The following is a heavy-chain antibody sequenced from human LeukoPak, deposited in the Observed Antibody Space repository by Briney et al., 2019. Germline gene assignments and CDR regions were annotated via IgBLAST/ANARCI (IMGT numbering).Heavy chain of an antibody. CDR2: ISSSGSTI. CDR1: GFTFSSYE. V-gene: IGHV3-48*03. CDR3: ARGVRYSSAWAFDY. Sequence: QPGGSLRLSCAASGFTFSSYEMNWVRQAPGKGLEWVSYISSSGSTIYYADSVKGRFTISRDNAKNSLYLQMNNLRTEDTAVYYCARGVRYSSAWAFDYWGQGTLVTVSS. D-gene: IGHD6-19*01. J-gene: IGHJ4*02.